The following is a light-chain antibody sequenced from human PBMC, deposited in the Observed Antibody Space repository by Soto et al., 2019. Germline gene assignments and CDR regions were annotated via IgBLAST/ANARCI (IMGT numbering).Light chain of an antibody. V-gene: IGKV1-5*03. J-gene: IGKJ1*01. CDR3: QQYTSPPWT. CDR2: KAS. CDR1: QNINKW. Sequence: DIQMTQSPSTLSASVGDRVTITCRASQNINKWLAWYQQKPGKAPNLLIYKASSLESGVPSRFSGSGSGTEFTLTISSLQPDDFATYYCQQYTSPPWTFGQGTKVDIK.